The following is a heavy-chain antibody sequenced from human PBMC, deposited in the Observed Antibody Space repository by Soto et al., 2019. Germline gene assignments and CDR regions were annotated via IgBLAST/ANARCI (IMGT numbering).Heavy chain of an antibody. Sequence: SQVLSLTCALSGGCISRDSLSWSWIRQPPGKGPDSVGYIYRSGSTYYNPCLKSRVTMSVDRSKNQFSLKLSSVTTADTAGYYCARRPDYWGQGTMVTVSS. CDR2: IYRSGST. CDR3: ARRPDY. CDR1: GGCISRDSLS. J-gene: IGHJ4*02. V-gene: IGHV4-30-2*01.